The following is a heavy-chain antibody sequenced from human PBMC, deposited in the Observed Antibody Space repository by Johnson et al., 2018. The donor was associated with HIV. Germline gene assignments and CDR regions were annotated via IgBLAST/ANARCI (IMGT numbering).Heavy chain of an antibody. CDR3: TTVRGAFDI. CDR1: GFTFDDYG. V-gene: IGHV3-66*01. Sequence: VQLVESGGGVVRPGRSLRLSCAASGFTFDDYGMTWVRQPPGKGLEWVSVIYSGGSTYYADSVKGRFTISRDNSKNTLYLQINSLKTDDTAVYYCTTVRGAFDIWGQGTMVTVSS. CDR2: IYSGGST. D-gene: IGHD3-16*01. J-gene: IGHJ3*02.